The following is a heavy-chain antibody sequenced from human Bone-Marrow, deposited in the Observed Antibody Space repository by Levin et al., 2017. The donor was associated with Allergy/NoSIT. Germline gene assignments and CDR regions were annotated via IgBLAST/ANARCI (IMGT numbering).Heavy chain of an antibody. J-gene: IGHJ6*02. V-gene: IGHV3-21*01. CDR1: GILFSSYD. D-gene: IGHD3-22*01. CDR2: ISAGGNYI. Sequence: GESLKISCAASGILFSSYDMNWVRQAPGKGLEWVSSISAGGNYIYYADSVKGRFTIFRDNAKNSLFLQMNSLRAEDTAVYYCASWAMYHYDRSAFDYFYYAVDVWGQGATVTVS. CDR3: ASWAMYHYDRSAFDYFYYAVDV.